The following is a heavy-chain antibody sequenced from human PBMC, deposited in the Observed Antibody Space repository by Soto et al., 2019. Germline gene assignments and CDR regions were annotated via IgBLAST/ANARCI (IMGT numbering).Heavy chain of an antibody. D-gene: IGHD3-9*01. V-gene: IGHV4-34*01. Sequence: QVQLQQWGAGLLKPSETLSLTCAVYGGSFSGYYWTWIRQPPGTGLEWIGEINHSGSTNYNPSLKSRVTISGDTSKTPFSVELTSGTAADTAVSYCARDKLTGIFDYWGQGTLVTVSS. CDR2: INHSGST. CDR1: GGSFSGYY. CDR3: ARDKLTGIFDY. J-gene: IGHJ4*02.